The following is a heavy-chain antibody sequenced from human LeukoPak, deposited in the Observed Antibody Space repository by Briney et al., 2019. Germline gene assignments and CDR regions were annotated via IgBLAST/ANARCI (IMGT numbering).Heavy chain of an antibody. D-gene: IGHD6-13*01. CDR1: GYIFTGYY. V-gene: IGHV1-2*02. J-gene: IGHJ3*02. CDR3: TTIAAGGAFDI. CDR2: INSGGT. Sequence: ASVKVSCKASGYIFTGYYMHWVRQAPGQGLEWMGWINSGGTNYAQKFQGRVTMTRDTSISTDYMDLSRLKSDDTAVYYCTTIAAGGAFDIWGQGTMVTVSS.